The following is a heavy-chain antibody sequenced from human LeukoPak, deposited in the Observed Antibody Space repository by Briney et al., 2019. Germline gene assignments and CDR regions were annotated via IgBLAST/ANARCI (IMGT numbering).Heavy chain of an antibody. Sequence: GGSLRLSCAASGFTFSSYWMHWVRQPLGKGLVWVSRINPDGTTTNYADSVKGRFAISRDNAKNTLYLQMNSLTVEDTALYYCVRIATVTTPDYWGQGTLVTVSS. CDR3: VRIATVTTPDY. CDR1: GFTFSSYW. J-gene: IGHJ4*02. CDR2: INPDGTTT. D-gene: IGHD4-17*01. V-gene: IGHV3-74*01.